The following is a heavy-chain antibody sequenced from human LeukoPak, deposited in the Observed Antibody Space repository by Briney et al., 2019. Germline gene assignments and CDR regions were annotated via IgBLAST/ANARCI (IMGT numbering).Heavy chain of an antibody. V-gene: IGHV1-46*01. Sequence: ASVKVSCKASGYTFTSYYMHWVRQAPGQGLEWMGIINPSGGSTSYAQKFQGRVTMTRDTSTSTVYMELSSLRSEDTAVYYCARDHTTSDYYYGLDVWGQGTTVTVSS. CDR3: ARDHTTSDYYYGLDV. CDR1: GYTFTSYY. J-gene: IGHJ6*02. CDR2: INPSGGST. D-gene: IGHD2-2*01.